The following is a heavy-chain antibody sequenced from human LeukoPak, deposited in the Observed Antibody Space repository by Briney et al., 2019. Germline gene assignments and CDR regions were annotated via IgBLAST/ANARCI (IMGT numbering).Heavy chain of an antibody. CDR2: IYSSAST. Sequence: SETLSLTCTVSGASFSNYYWSWIRQPPGKVLKWIGHIYSSASTNYNPPLKSRLTISLDTSKNQFSLRLSSVTTADSAVYYCARHFDPWGQEILVTVSS. CDR1: GASFSNYY. CDR3: ARHFDP. J-gene: IGHJ5*02. V-gene: IGHV4-59*08.